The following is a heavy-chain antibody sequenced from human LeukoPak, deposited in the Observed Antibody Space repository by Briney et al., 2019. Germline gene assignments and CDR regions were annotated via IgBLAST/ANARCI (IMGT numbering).Heavy chain of an antibody. D-gene: IGHD3-9*01. J-gene: IGHJ4*02. V-gene: IGHV4-59*01. Sequence: SETLSLPCTVSGGSISSYYWSWIRQPPGKGLEWIGYIYYSGNTNYNPSLKSRVTISVDTSKNQFSLKLSSVTAADTAVYYCARVGNDLRYFDWWYYFDYWAREPWSPSPQ. CDR2: IYYSGNT. CDR3: ARVGNDLRYFDWWYYFDY. CDR1: GGSISSYY.